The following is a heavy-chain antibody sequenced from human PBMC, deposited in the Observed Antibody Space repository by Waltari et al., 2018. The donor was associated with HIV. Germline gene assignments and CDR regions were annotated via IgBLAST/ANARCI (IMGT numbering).Heavy chain of an antibody. CDR1: GGSFSGYY. CDR3: ARGLGDYIWGSSAYGMDV. J-gene: IGHJ6*02. Sequence: QVQLQQWGAGLLKPSETLSLTCAVYGGSFSGYYWSWIRQPPGKGLEWIGEINHSGSTNYNPSLKSRVTISVDTSKNQFSLKLSSVTAADTAVYYCARGLGDYIWGSSAYGMDVWGQGTTVTVSS. D-gene: IGHD3-16*01. CDR2: INHSGST. V-gene: IGHV4-34*01.